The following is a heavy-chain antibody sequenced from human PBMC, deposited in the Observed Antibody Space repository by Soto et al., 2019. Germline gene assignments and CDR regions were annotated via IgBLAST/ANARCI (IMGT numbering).Heavy chain of an antibody. CDR2: ISGSGGST. D-gene: IGHD2-2*01. CDR3: AKGMGPADYYGMDV. V-gene: IGHV3-23*01. Sequence: GGSLRLSCAASGFTFSSYAMSWVRQAPGKGLEWVLAISGSGGSTYYADSVKGRFTISRDNSKNTLYLQMNSLRAEDTAVYYCAKGMGPADYYGMDVWGQGTTVTVSS. CDR1: GFTFSSYA. J-gene: IGHJ6*02.